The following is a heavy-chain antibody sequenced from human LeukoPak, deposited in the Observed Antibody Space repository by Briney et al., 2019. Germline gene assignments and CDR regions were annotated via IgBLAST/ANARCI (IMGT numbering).Heavy chain of an antibody. CDR3: ARAVVAAQNWFDP. D-gene: IGHD2-15*01. CDR1: GYTFTGYY. Sequence: ASVKVSCKASGYTFTGYYMHWVRQAPGQGLEWMGWINPNSGGTNYAQKFQGRVTMTRDTSISTAYMELSRLRSGDTAVYYCARAVVAAQNWFDPWGQGTLVTVSS. CDR2: INPNSGGT. V-gene: IGHV1-2*02. J-gene: IGHJ5*02.